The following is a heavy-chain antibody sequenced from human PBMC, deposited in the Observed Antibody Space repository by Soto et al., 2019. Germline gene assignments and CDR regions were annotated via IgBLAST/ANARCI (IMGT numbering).Heavy chain of an antibody. CDR2: IYHSGST. CDR1: GGSISSSNW. V-gene: IGHV4-4*02. CDR3: ARVPLNNSRWGWFDP. D-gene: IGHD6-13*01. J-gene: IGHJ5*02. Sequence: SETLSLTCAVSGGSISSSNWWSWVRQPPGKGLEWIGEIYHSGSTNYNPSLKSRVTISVDKSKNQFSLKLSSVTAADTAVYYCARVPLNNSRWGWFDPWGQGTLVTVSS.